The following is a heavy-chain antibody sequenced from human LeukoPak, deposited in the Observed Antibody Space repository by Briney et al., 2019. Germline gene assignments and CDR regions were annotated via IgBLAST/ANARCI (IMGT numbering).Heavy chain of an antibody. D-gene: IGHD2-15*01. CDR2: IYYSGST. CDR1: GGSISSYY. Sequence: SETLSLTCTVSGGSISSYYWSWIRQPPGKGLEWIGYIYYSGSTNYNPSLKSRVTISVDTSKNQFSLKLSSVTAADTAVYYCARKMGSSSYSPSMDVWGQGTTVTVSS. CDR3: ARKMGSSSYSPSMDV. V-gene: IGHV4-59*01. J-gene: IGHJ6*02.